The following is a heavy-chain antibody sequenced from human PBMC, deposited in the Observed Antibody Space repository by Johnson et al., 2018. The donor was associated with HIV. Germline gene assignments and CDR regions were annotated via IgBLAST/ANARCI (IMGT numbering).Heavy chain of an antibody. D-gene: IGHD6-13*01. J-gene: IGHJ3*02. CDR3: ARDPAAAALRAFDI. CDR1: GFTFSSYW. Sequence: VQLVESGGGLVQPGGSLRLSCAASGFTFSSYWMSWVRQAPGKGLEWVSVIYSGGSTYYADSVRGRFTISRDNSKNTLYLQMNSLRAEDTAVYYCARDPAAAALRAFDIWGQGTMVTVSS. V-gene: IGHV3-66*01. CDR2: IYSGGST.